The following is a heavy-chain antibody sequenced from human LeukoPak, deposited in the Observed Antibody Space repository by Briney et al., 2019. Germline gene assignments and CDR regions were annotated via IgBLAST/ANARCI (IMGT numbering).Heavy chain of an antibody. J-gene: IGHJ4*02. Sequence: SGGSLRLSCAASGFTFSDNAMSWVRQAPGKGLEWVSTISRTTGTTYYADSVKGRFTISRDNSKNTVSLQVNSLRAEDTAVYYCAKGSRFANCGQGTLVTVSS. CDR1: GFTFSDNA. CDR3: AKGSRFAN. CDR2: ISRTTGTT. V-gene: IGHV3-23*01.